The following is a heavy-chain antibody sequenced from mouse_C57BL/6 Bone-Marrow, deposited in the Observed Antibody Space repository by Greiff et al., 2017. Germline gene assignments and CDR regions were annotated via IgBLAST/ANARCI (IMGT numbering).Heavy chain of an antibody. CDR2: INPSTGGT. D-gene: IGHD2-2*01. CDR3: APGVTTPYYFDY. V-gene: IGHV1-42*01. J-gene: IGHJ2*01. Sequence: VQLQQSGPELVKPGASVKISCKASGYSFTGYYMNWVKQSPEKSLEWLGEINPSTGGTTYNQKFKAKATLTVDKSSSTAYMQLKSLTSEDSAVYYCAPGVTTPYYFDYWGQGTTLTVSS. CDR1: GYSFTGYY.